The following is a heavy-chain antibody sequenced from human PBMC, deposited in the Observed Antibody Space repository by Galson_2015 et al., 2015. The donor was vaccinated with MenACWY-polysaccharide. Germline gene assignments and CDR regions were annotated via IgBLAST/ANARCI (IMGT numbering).Heavy chain of an antibody. Sequence: SLRLSCAASGFTFSIYTMHWVRQAPGKGLEWVSDINGGGSNTDYADSVQSRFTISRDNSKDSLYLQMNSLRAEDTAVYYCAKVLPGSLRALDHWGQGTLVAVSS. CDR2: INGGGSNT. D-gene: IGHD2-15*01. CDR3: AKVLPGSLRALDH. V-gene: IGHV3-23*01. J-gene: IGHJ4*02. CDR1: GFTFSIYT.